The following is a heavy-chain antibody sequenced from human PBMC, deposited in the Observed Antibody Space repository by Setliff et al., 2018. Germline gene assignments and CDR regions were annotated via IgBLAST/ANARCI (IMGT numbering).Heavy chain of an antibody. D-gene: IGHD3-9*01. CDR1: DGSISNAY. Sequence: SETLSLTCTVSDGSISNAYRSWIRQSPGEGLEWIGYIYDAGSTNSDPSLKSRVTMSVDTSKNQVSLKMTSVTAADTAVYYCARHGPTRTDSWFDSFDVWGQGTKVTVSS. CDR3: ARHGPTRTDSWFDSFDV. V-gene: IGHV4-59*08. J-gene: IGHJ3*01. CDR2: IYDAGST.